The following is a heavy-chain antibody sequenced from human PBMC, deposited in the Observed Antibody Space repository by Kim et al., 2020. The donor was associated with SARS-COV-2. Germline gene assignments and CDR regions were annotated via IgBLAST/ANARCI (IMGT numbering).Heavy chain of an antibody. CDR3: ATVFAIFGVVTRFDY. Sequence: KVQGRVTMTEDTTTDTAYMELSSLRSEDTAVYYCATVFAIFGVVTRFDYWGQGTLVTVSS. J-gene: IGHJ4*02. D-gene: IGHD3-3*01. V-gene: IGHV1-24*01.